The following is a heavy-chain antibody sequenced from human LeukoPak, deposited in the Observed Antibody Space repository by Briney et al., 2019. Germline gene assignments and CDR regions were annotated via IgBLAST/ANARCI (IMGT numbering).Heavy chain of an antibody. CDR1: GFDFSSNW. Sequence: PGGSLRLSCAASGFDFSSNWMHWVRHAPGQGLVWVSRIKGDGISTNYADSVKGRFTISRDIAKNTLYLQMNSLRAEDTGVYYCAGDRVGATNNYFDYWGQGTLVTVSS. CDR2: IKGDGIST. V-gene: IGHV3-74*01. D-gene: IGHD1-26*01. CDR3: AGDRVGATNNYFDY. J-gene: IGHJ4*02.